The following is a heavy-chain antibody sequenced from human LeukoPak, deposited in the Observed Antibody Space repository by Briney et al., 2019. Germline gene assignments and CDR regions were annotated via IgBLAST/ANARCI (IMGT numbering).Heavy chain of an antibody. D-gene: IGHD3-9*01. CDR3: ARGNYEILTSYYLHFDY. CDR2: ISVSGGTT. CDR1: GGSFSGYY. J-gene: IGHJ4*02. V-gene: IGHV3-23*01. Sequence: ETLSLTCAVYGGSFSGYYWSWVRQSPGKGLEWVSAISVSGGTTYYADSVQGRFTISRDNSKNTLYLQMHSLRAEDTAVYYCARGNYEILTSYYLHFDYWGQGTLVTVSS.